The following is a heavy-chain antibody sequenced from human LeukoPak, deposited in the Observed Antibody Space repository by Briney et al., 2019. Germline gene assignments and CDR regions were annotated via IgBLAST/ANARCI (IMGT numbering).Heavy chain of an antibody. J-gene: IGHJ4*02. D-gene: IGHD3-9*01. CDR3: ARSSNADWYAYHLDS. V-gene: IGHV3-66*01. CDR1: GFTFSSYS. Sequence: PGGSLRLSCAASGFTFSSYSMNWVRQAPGKGLEWVSVFYSGDGGSTYYADSVKDRFTVSRDNSKNTLYLQMSNLRAEDTAVYYCARSSNADWYAYHLDSWGQGTLVTVSS. CDR2: FYSGDGGST.